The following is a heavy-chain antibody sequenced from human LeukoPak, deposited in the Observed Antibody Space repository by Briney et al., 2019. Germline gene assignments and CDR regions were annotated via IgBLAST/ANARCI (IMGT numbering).Heavy chain of an antibody. CDR3: AKDGVYGPGCCYYFDY. CDR2: ISGSGVST. Sequence: GGSLRLSCAASGFTFSSYAMSWVRQAPGKGLEWVSAISGSGVSTYYADSVKGRFTISGDNSKNTLYLQMNSLRAEDTAVYYCAKDGVYGPGCCYYFDYWGQGTLVTVSS. D-gene: IGHD3-10*01. J-gene: IGHJ4*02. V-gene: IGHV3-23*01. CDR1: GFTFSSYA.